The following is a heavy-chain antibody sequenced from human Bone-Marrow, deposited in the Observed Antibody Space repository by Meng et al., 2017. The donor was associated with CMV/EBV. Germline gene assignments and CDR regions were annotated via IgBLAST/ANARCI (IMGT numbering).Heavy chain of an antibody. CDR3: ARGPRWYCSSTSCYSVRGGMDV. J-gene: IGHJ6*02. Sequence: ASVKVSCKASGYTFTSYYMHWVRQAPGQGLEWMGIINPSGGSTSYAQKFQGRVTMTRDTSTSTVYMELSSLRSEDTAVYYCARGPRWYCSSTSCYSVRGGMDVWGQGTTCTVSS. CDR1: GYTFTSYY. D-gene: IGHD2-2*02. V-gene: IGHV1-46*01. CDR2: INPSGGST.